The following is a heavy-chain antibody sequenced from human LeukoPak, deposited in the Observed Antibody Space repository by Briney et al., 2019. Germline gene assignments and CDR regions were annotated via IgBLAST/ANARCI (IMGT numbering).Heavy chain of an antibody. D-gene: IGHD2/OR15-2a*01. V-gene: IGHV3-53*01. J-gene: IGHJ4*02. CDR2: IYSGGST. Sequence: GGSLRLSCAASGFTVSSNYMSWVRQAPGKGLEWVSVIYSGGSTYYADSVKGRFTISRDNSKNTVYLQMRNLRVEHTAVYYCAKVVAGNIDYYFDYWGQGILVAVSS. CDR3: AKVVAGNIDYYFDY. CDR1: GFTVSSNY.